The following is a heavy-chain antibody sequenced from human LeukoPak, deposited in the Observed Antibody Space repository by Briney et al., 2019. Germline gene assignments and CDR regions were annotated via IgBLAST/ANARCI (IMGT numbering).Heavy chain of an antibody. CDR1: GGSFSGYY. CDR3: ARAQTVLMLYARRIWFDP. CDR2: INHSGST. J-gene: IGHJ5*02. Sequence: SETLSLTCAVYGGSFSGYYWSWIRQPPGKGLEWIGEINHSGSTNYNPSLKSRVTISVDTSKNQFSLKLSSVTAADTAVYYCARAQTVLMLYARRIWFDPWGQGTLVTVSS. D-gene: IGHD2-8*01. V-gene: IGHV4-34*01.